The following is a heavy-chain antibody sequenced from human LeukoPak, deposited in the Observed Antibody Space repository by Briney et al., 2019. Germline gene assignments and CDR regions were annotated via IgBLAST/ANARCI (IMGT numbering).Heavy chain of an antibody. D-gene: IGHD4-17*01. CDR1: GGSISSGDYY. J-gene: IGHJ6*02. Sequence: PSETLSLTCTVSGGSISSGDYYWSWIRQTPGKGLEWIGYIYYSGTTYYNPSLKSRVTILIDTSKNQFSLKLSSVTAADTAVYYCARGGDYGDYPYYYYGMDVWGQGTTVTVSS. CDR3: ARGGDYGDYPYYYYGMDV. V-gene: IGHV4-30-4*01. CDR2: IYYSGTT.